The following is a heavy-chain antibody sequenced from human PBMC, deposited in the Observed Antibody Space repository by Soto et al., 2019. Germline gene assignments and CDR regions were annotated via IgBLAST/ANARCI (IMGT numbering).Heavy chain of an antibody. CDR3: ARPGGLYYDILTGYYSH. CDR1: GGTFSSYT. V-gene: IGHV1-69*02. CDR2: IIPILGIA. J-gene: IGHJ4*02. D-gene: IGHD3-9*01. Sequence: SVKVSCKASGGTFSSYTISWVRQAPGQGLEWMGRIIPILGIANYAQKFQGRVTITADKSTSTAYMELSSLRSEDTAVYYCARPGGLYYDILTGYYSHWGQGTLVTVSS.